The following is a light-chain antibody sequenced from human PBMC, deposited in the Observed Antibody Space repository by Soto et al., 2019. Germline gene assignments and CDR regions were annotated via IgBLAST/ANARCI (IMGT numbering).Light chain of an antibody. CDR3: QQYDNLPIT. J-gene: IGKJ5*01. CDR2: DAS. V-gene: IGKV1-33*01. Sequence: DIQMTQSPSSLSASEGDRVSIRCQASQDIRNYLNWYQQKPGKAPKLLIYDASNLETGVPSRFSGSGSGTHFDLTISSLQPEDIATYCCQQYDNLPITFGQGTRLEI. CDR1: QDIRNY.